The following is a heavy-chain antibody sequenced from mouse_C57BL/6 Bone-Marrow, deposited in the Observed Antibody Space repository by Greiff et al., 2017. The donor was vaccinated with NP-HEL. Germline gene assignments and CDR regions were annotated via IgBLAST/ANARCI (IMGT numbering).Heavy chain of an antibody. Sequence: VKLMESGAELVKPGASVKLSCKASGYTFTSYWMQWVKQRPGQGLEWIGEIDPSDSYTNYNQKFKGKATLTVDTSSSTAYMQLSSLTSEDSAVYYCARESLYGYGFAYWGQGTLVTVSA. CDR1: GYTFTSYW. J-gene: IGHJ3*01. V-gene: IGHV1-50*01. CDR3: ARESLYGYGFAY. CDR2: IDPSDSYT. D-gene: IGHD2-2*01.